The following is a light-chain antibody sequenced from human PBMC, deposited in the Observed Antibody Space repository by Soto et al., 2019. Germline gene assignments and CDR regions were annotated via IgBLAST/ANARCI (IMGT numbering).Light chain of an antibody. CDR3: QHYKSYSRT. V-gene: IGKV1-5*01. CDR1: YSNSLW. J-gene: IGKJ1*01. CDR2: DXS. Sequence: DIDMTQSPSTLSASLGARVTMPXRASYSNSLWFAWDQQHQGXTPKXXXYDXSTLESGGPSRFSGSGSGTEFTLTISSLQPDYFATYYCQHYKSYSRTFGQGTKVDI.